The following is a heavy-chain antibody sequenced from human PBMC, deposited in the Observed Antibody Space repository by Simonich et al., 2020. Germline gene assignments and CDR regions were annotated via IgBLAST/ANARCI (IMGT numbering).Heavy chain of an antibody. Sequence: QVQLQESGPGLVKPSETLSLTCTVSGGSISSDSWRWIRPPPGKGLEGFGYIYDSGSTNDNPSLKSRVTISVDTSKNQFSLKRSSVTAADTAVYYCARHKFWGEVVTAVPGYWYFDLWGRGTLVTVSS. J-gene: IGHJ2*01. CDR2: IYDSGST. V-gene: IGHV4-59*08. CDR1: GGSISSDS. CDR3: ARHKFWGEVVTAVPGYWYFDL. D-gene: IGHD2-21*02.